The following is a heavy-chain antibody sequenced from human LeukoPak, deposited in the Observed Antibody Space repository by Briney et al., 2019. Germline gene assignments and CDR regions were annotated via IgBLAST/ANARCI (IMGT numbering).Heavy chain of an antibody. CDR3: ARSKPPSRGYCSGGSCYSLGDY. D-gene: IGHD2-15*01. J-gene: IGHJ4*02. CDR2: IIPILGIA. CDR1: GGTFSSYA. Sequence: SVKVSCKASGGTFSSYAISWVRQAPGQGLELMGRIIPILGIANYAQKFQGRVTITADKSTSTAYMELSSLRSEDTAVYYCARSKPPSRGYCSGGSCYSLGDYWGQGTLVTVSS. V-gene: IGHV1-69*04.